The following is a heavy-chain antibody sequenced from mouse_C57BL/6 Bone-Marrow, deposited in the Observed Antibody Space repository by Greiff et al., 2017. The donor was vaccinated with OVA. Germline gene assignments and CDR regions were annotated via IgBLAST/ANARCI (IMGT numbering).Heavy chain of an antibody. Sequence: DVHLVESGPGLVKPSQSLSLTCSVTGYSITSGYYWNWIRQFPGNKLEWMGYISYDGSNNYNPSLKNRISITRDTSKNQFFLKLNSVTTEDTATYYCARAYYYGSSYAMDYWGQGTSVTVSS. CDR1: GYSITSGYY. CDR2: ISYDGSN. J-gene: IGHJ4*01. CDR3: ARAYYYGSSYAMDY. V-gene: IGHV3-6*01. D-gene: IGHD1-1*01.